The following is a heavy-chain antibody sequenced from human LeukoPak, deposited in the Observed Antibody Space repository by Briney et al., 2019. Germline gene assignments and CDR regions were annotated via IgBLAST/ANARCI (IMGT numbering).Heavy chain of an antibody. Sequence: ASVTVSCKASGGTFSSYAISWVRQAPGQGLEWMGGIIPIFGTANYAQKFQGRVTITADESTSTAYMELSSLRSEDTAVYYCARAAIFGVGPFEDWGQGTLVTVSS. CDR2: IIPIFGTA. CDR3: ARAAIFGVGPFED. J-gene: IGHJ4*02. D-gene: IGHD3-3*01. V-gene: IGHV1-69*13. CDR1: GGTFSSYA.